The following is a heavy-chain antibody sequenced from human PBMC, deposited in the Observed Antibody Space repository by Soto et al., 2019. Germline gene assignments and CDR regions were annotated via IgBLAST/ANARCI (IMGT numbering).Heavy chain of an antibody. CDR1: GYSFTSYW. Sequence: PGESLKISCKGSGYSFTSYWIGWVRQMPGKGLEWMGIIYPGDSDTRYSPSFQGQVTISADKSISTAYLQWSSLKASDTAMYYCARLRLSAVVVLRYYYYGMDVWGQGTTVTVSS. V-gene: IGHV5-51*01. J-gene: IGHJ6*02. D-gene: IGHD2-21*01. CDR2: IYPGDSDT. CDR3: ARLRLSAVVVLRYYYYGMDV.